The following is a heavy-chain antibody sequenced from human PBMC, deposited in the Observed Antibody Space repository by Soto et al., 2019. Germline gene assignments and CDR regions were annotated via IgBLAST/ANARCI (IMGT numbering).Heavy chain of an antibody. V-gene: IGHV3-23*01. CDR1: GFTLSTHA. Sequence: EVQLLESGGGLVQPGGSLRLSCAVSGFTLSTHASIWVRQGPGKGLEWVSGIDSDGRTFHADSVKGRFTISRDNSTNALYLQMNRLSAADTAVYYCAKEGYVSGYPWGQGTLVTVSS. J-gene: IGHJ5*02. D-gene: IGHD3-10*01. CDR3: AKEGYVSGYP. CDR2: IDSDGRT.